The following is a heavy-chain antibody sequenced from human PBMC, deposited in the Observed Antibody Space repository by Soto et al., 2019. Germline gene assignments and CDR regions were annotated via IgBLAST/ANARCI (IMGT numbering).Heavy chain of an antibody. CDR2: ISYDGSRK. Sequence: QVKLVESGGGVVQPGRSLRLSCAASGFPFSNYGMHWVRQAPGKGLEWVAFISYDGSRKYYADSLKGRFTISRDNSRNTLDLQMNSLSADDTAVYYCASRIGILISGWYFDYWGQGTLVTVSS. CDR1: GFPFSNYG. D-gene: IGHD6-19*01. CDR3: ASRIGILISGWYFDY. J-gene: IGHJ4*02. V-gene: IGHV3-30*03.